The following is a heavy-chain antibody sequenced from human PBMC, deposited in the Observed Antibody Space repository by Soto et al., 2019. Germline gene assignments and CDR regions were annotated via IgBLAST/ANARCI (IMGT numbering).Heavy chain of an antibody. D-gene: IGHD2-8*01. CDR1: GYTFTDYY. V-gene: IGHV1-2*02. J-gene: IGHJ4*02. Sequence: GASVKVSCKASGYTFTDYYMHWVRQAPGQGLEWMGWINPNSGATSYAQRFQGRVTMTRDTSISTAYMELSRLTSDDTAVYYCAREGGDIVQMVYALPWYWGQGTLVTAPQ. CDR2: INPNSGAT. CDR3: AREGGDIVQMVYALPWY.